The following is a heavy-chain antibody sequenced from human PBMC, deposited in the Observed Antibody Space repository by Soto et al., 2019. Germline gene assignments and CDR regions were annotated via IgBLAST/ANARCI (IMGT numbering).Heavy chain of an antibody. CDR1: GFSFSTYE. CDR2: ISKSSIDI. CDR3: APRKYGSFNIAAFDI. Sequence: ESGGGLVQPGGSLRLSCAASGFSFSTYEMNWVRQAPGKGLEWVSYISKSSIDIYYADSVKGRFTISRDNANNPLYLHMSSLSVEDTALYYCAPRKYGSFNIAAFDIWGQGTMVTVSS. V-gene: IGHV3-48*03. J-gene: IGHJ3*02. D-gene: IGHD6-6*01.